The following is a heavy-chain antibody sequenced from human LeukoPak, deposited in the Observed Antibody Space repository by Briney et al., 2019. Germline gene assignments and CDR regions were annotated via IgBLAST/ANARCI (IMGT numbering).Heavy chain of an antibody. J-gene: IGHJ4*02. V-gene: IGHV1-2*02. CDR1: GYTFTGYY. D-gene: IGHD3-16*02. CDR3: ARNLMRTLGGPIEIFEY. Sequence: ASVKVSCKASGYTFTGYYMHWVRQAPGQGLEWMGWINPNSGGTNYAQKFQGRVTMTRDTSISTAYMELRSLRSDDTAVYYCARNLMRTLGGPIEIFEYWGQGTPVIVSS. CDR2: INPNSGGT.